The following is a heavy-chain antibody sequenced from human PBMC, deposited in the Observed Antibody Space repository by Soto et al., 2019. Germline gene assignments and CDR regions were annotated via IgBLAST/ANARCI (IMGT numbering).Heavy chain of an antibody. D-gene: IGHD3-3*01. J-gene: IGHJ6*02. CDR1: GFTFSGYG. CDR2: ISYEGSNK. V-gene: IGHV3-30*18. CDR3: AKDRKTIFGVVPFSGGMDV. Sequence: GGSLRLSCVASGFTFSGYGMHWVRQAPGKGLEWVAVISYEGSNKYYADSVKGRFTISRDNSINTMYLEMNSLRAEDTAVYYCAKDRKTIFGVVPFSGGMDVWGQGTTVTV.